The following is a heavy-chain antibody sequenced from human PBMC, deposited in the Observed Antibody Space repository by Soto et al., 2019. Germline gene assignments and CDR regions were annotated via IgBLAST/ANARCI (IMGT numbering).Heavy chain of an antibody. CDR2: ISWNSGSI. Sequence: EVQLVESGGGLVQPGRSLRLSCAASGFTFDDYAMHWVRQAPGKGLEWVSGISWNSGSIGYADSVKGRFTISRDNAKNSLYLQMNSLRAEDTALYYCAKDTGDGDQKGGDFDYWGQGTLVTVSS. J-gene: IGHJ4*02. CDR1: GFTFDDYA. CDR3: AKDTGDGDQKGGDFDY. V-gene: IGHV3-9*01. D-gene: IGHD4-17*01.